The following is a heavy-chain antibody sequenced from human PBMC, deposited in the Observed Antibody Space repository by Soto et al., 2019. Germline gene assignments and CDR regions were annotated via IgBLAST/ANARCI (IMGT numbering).Heavy chain of an antibody. CDR2: MYNGGST. D-gene: IGHD3-16*01. Sequence: QLHLQESGPGLVKPSQTLSLTCSVSGGSVSSRGFYWNWIRQRPGKGLEWIGYMYNGGSTGYNPSLKSRVAISVDASKNQFSLRLTSVSAADSAIYYCTGEGGYWGQGILVTVSS. CDR3: TGEGGY. CDR1: GGSVSSRGFY. J-gene: IGHJ4*02. V-gene: IGHV4-31*03.